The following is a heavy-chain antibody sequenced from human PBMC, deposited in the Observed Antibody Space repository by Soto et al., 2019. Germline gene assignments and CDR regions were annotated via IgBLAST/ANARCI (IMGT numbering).Heavy chain of an antibody. CDR3: ARDWGSSGWPN. CDR1: GHSLSSGGYY. J-gene: IGHJ4*02. CDR2: IYFTGST. V-gene: IGHV4-31*03. Sequence: PSETLSLTCTVSGHSLSSGGYYWSWIRQHPGKGLEWVGYIYFTGSTLYNPSLKSRLAMSLDTSKNQFSLRLTSVTAAGTAVYFCARDWGSSGWPNWGQGTLVTVSS. D-gene: IGHD6-19*01.